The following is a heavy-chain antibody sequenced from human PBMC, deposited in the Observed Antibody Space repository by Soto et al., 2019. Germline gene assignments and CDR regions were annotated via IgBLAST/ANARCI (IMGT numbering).Heavy chain of an antibody. CDR3: TTDQDCSGGSCYYGMDV. J-gene: IGHJ6*02. V-gene: IGHV3-15*01. D-gene: IGHD2-15*01. Sequence: GGSLRLSCAASGFTFSNAWMSLVRQAPGKGLEWVGRIKSKTDGGTTDYAAPVKGRFTISRDDSKNTLYLQMNSLKTEDTAVYYCTTDQDCSGGSCYYGMDVWGQGTTVTVSS. CDR2: IKSKTDGGTT. CDR1: GFTFSNAW.